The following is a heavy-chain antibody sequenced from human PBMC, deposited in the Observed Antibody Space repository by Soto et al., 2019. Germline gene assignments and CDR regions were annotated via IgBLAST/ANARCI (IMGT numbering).Heavy chain of an antibody. V-gene: IGHV4-4*07. Sequence: QVQLQESGPGLVKPSGTLSLTCTVTGGSIRDYYWSWIRQSAGKGLEWIGRIYDTGSANYNPSLNSRVTMTVDTSQNQFSRNLSPVTAADTAVYYCARVQRYSGSYRWFDPWGQGTLVTVSS. CDR2: IYDTGSA. CDR1: GGSIRDYY. J-gene: IGHJ5*02. CDR3: ARVQRYSGSYRWFDP. D-gene: IGHD5-12*01.